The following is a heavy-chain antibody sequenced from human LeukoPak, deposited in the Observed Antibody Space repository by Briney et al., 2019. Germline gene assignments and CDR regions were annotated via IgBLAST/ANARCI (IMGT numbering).Heavy chain of an antibody. CDR3: ARDRRGRGTRHFGAFDF. CDR2: INSGGST. J-gene: IGHJ3*01. CDR1: GFTVSSNY. Sequence: GGSLRLSCAASGFTVSSNYMSWVRQAPGKGLEWVSVINSGGSTYYADSVKGRFTISRGNSKNTLYLQMNSLRAEDTAVYYCARDRRGRGTRHFGAFDFWGQGTMVTVSS. V-gene: IGHV3-66*01. D-gene: IGHD1-26*01.